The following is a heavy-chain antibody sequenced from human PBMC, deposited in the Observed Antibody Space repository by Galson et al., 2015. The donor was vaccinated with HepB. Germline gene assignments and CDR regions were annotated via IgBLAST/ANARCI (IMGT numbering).Heavy chain of an antibody. CDR2: ISYDGSNK. V-gene: IGHV3-30*03. J-gene: IGHJ3*02. CDR3: ATGHCSSTSCYLSAFDI. Sequence: SLRLSCAASGFTFSSYGMHWVRQAPGKGLEWVAVISYDGSNKYYADSVKGRFTISRDNSKDTLYLQMNSLRAEDTAVYYCATGHCSSTSCYLSAFDIWGQGTMVTVSS. D-gene: IGHD2-2*01. CDR1: GFTFSSYG.